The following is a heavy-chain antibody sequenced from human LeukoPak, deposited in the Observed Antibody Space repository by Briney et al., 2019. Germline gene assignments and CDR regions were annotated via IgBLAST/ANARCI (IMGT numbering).Heavy chain of an antibody. Sequence: GALRLPCAASGFTFSSYAMSWVRQAPGKGLEWVSAISGSGGSTYYADSVKGRFTISRDNSKNTLYLQMNSLRAEDTAVYYCAKAPRWYHPSDYWGQGTLVTVSS. J-gene: IGHJ4*02. CDR2: ISGSGGST. CDR3: AKAPRWYHPSDY. V-gene: IGHV3-23*01. D-gene: IGHD6-13*01. CDR1: GFTFSSYA.